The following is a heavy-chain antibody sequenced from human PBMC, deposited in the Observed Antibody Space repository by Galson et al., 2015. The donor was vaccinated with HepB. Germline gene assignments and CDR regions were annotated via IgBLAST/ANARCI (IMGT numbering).Heavy chain of an antibody. CDR3: ARPSSGWYGGGYFDY. V-gene: IGHV3-30*04. D-gene: IGHD6-19*01. Sequence: SLRLSCAASGFAFSSCAMHWVRRAPGKGLEWVAVISYDGSNKYYADSVRGRFTVSRDNSKNTLYLQMNSLRAEDTAVYYCARPSSGWYGGGYFDYWGQGTQVTVSS. CDR2: ISYDGSNK. CDR1: GFAFSSCA. J-gene: IGHJ4*02.